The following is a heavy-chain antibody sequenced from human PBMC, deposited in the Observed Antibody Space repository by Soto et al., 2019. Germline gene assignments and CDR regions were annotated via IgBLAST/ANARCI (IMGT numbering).Heavy chain of an antibody. CDR2: ISGSGGST. J-gene: IGHJ6*02. V-gene: IGHV3-23*01. Sequence: EVQLLESGGGLVQPGGSLRLSCAASGFTFSSYAMSWVRQAPGKGLEWVSAISGSGGSTYYADSVKGRFTISRDNSKNTLYLKMNSLRAEDTAVYYCDRGAAAGKFYYYYGIDVWGQGTTVTVSS. CDR3: DRGAAAGKFYYYYGIDV. CDR1: GFTFSSYA. D-gene: IGHD6-13*01.